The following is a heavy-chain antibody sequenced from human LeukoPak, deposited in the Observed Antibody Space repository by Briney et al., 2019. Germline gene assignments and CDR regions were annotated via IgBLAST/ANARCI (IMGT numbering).Heavy chain of an antibody. CDR2: ISYDGSNK. CDR3: AKDRTIFGVGSFDY. CDR1: GFTFSSYG. J-gene: IGHJ4*02. Sequence: PPGGSLRLSCAASGFTFSSYGMHWVRQAPGKGLEWVAVISYDGSNKYYADSVKGRFTISRDNSKNTLYLQMNSLRAEDTAVYYCAKDRTIFGVGSFDYWGQGTLVTVSS. D-gene: IGHD3-3*01. V-gene: IGHV3-30*18.